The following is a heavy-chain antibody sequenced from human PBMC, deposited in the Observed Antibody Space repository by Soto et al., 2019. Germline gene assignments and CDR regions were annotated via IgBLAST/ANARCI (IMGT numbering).Heavy chain of an antibody. CDR3: ARASDDYGDYEGD. D-gene: IGHD4-17*01. CDR2: IWYDGSNK. J-gene: IGHJ4*02. CDR1: GFTFSSYG. V-gene: IGHV3-33*01. Sequence: QVQLVESRGGVVQPGRSLRLSCAASGFTFSSYGMHWVRQAPGKGLEWVAVIWYDGSNKYYADSVKGRFTISRDNSKNTLYLQMNSLRAEDTAVYYCARASDDYGDYEGDWGQGTLVTVSS.